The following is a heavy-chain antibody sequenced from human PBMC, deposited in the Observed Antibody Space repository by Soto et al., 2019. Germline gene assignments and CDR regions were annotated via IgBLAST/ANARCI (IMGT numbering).Heavy chain of an antibody. V-gene: IGHV4-39*01. Sequence: SETLSLTCTVSGDSISSSSYYWDWIRQPLGKGLEWIGRVSYSGSTYYNPSPSLKSRVTISVDTSKNQFSLKLSSVTAADTALYYCARRKVTGNYFDYWGQGTLVTVSS. CDR1: GDSISSSSYY. J-gene: IGHJ4*02. D-gene: IGHD2-21*02. CDR2: VSYSGST. CDR3: ARRKVTGNYFDY.